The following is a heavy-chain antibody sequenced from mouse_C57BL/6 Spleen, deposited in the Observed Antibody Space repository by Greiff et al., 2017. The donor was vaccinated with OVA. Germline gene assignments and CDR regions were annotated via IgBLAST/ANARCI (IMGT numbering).Heavy chain of an antibody. CDR1: GYAFSSYW. V-gene: IGHV1-80*01. Sequence: QVHVKQSGAELVKPGASVKISCKASGYAFSSYWMNWVKQRPGKGLEWIGQIYPGDGDTNYNGKFKGKATLTADKSSSTAYMQLSSLTSEDSAVYFCARYDYGSSYFDYWGQGTTLTVSS. D-gene: IGHD1-1*01. J-gene: IGHJ2*01. CDR3: ARYDYGSSYFDY. CDR2: IYPGDGDT.